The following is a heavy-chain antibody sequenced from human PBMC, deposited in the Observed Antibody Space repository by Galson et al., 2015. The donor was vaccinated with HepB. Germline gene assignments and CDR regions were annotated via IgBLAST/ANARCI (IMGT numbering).Heavy chain of an antibody. Sequence: SLRLSCAASGFTFSNFVMNWVRQAPGKGLDWVSCISSTSTYIAYTDSVKGRFTISRDNAKSSVYLQMNDLRAEDTAVYFCAKSVLEGGHWYFDIWGRGTLVTVSS. CDR3: AKSVLEGGHWYFDI. D-gene: IGHD5/OR15-5a*01. V-gene: IGHV3-21*01. CDR1: GFTFSNFV. CDR2: ISSTSTYI. J-gene: IGHJ2*01.